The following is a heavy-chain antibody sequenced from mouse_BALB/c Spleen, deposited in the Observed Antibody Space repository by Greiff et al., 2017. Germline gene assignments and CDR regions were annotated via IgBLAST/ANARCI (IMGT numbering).Heavy chain of an antibody. CDR2: IWAGGST. Sequence: QVQLKESGPGLVAPSQSLSITCTVSGFSLTSYGVHWVRQPPGKGLEWLGVIWAGGSTNYNSALMSRLSISKDNSKSQVFLKMNSLQTDDTAMYYCARVKVPHYYAMDYWGQGTSVTVSS. D-gene: IGHD2-14*01. CDR1: GFSLTSYG. J-gene: IGHJ4*01. V-gene: IGHV2-9*02. CDR3: ARVKVPHYYAMDY.